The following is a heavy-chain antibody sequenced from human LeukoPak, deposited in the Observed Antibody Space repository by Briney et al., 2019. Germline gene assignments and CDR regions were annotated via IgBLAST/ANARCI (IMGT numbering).Heavy chain of an antibody. Sequence: PSETLSLTCTVSGGSISSNNYYWGWIRQPPGKGLEWIGSIYYSGSAYYNPSLKSRVTISIDTSKNQFSLNLSSVTAADTAVYYCARDRGRRGEGGSYGGRETLVPVSS. CDR1: GGSISSNNYY. D-gene: IGHD3-16*01. V-gene: IGHV4-39*02. CDR3: ARDRGRRGEGGSY. CDR2: IYYSGSA. J-gene: IGHJ4*02.